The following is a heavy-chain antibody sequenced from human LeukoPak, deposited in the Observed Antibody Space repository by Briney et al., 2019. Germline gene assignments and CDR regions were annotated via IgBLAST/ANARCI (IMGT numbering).Heavy chain of an antibody. J-gene: IGHJ3*02. CDR3: SKDPCAFDI. CDR2: ISGSGGSK. Sequence: GASLRLSCAASGFTFSSYAMSWVRQAPGKGLEWVSAISGSGGSKYYADSVKGRFTISRDNSKNTLYLQMNSLRAEDTAVYYWSKDPCAFDIWGQGTMVTVSS. V-gene: IGHV3-23*01. CDR1: GFTFSSYA.